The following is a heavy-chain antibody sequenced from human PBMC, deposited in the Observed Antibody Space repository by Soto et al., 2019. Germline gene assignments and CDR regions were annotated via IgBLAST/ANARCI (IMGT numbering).Heavy chain of an antibody. CDR3: AKEMYPRTVLDSSSPWGDY. CDR2: VSYDGSHK. J-gene: IGHJ4*02. D-gene: IGHD6-6*01. Sequence: QVQLVQSGGGVIQPGKSLRLSCAASGITFTTYGMHWVRQTPGKGLEWVAVVSYDGSHKYYADSVKGRFTISRDDSKNTLYRQMNSLRVEDTAVYYCAKEMYPRTVLDSSSPWGDYWGQGTLVTVSS. V-gene: IGHV3-30*18. CDR1: GITFTTYG.